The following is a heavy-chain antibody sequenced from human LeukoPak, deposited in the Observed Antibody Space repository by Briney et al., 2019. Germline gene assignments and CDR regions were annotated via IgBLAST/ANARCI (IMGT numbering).Heavy chain of an antibody. Sequence: GGSLRLSCTASGFTFGDYLMSWFRQAPGKGLEWVSGISTSGDRTYYADSVKGRFTISRDNSKNTLYLQMNSLRAEDTAEYYCARSAVGTSCCTAVDYWGQGTLVTVSS. D-gene: IGHD1-26*01. V-gene: IGHV3-23*01. J-gene: IGHJ4*02. CDR3: ARSAVGTSCCTAVDY. CDR2: ISTSGDRT. CDR1: GFTFGDYL.